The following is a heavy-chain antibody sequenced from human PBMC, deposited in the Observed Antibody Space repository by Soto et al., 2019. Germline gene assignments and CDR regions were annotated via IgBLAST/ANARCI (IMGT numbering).Heavy chain of an antibody. V-gene: IGHV2-5*02. CDR2: IYWDDDK. CDR1: GFSLSTTPVG. Sequence: SGPTLVNPTQTLTLTCTLSGFSLSTTPVGEGWIRQPPGKALEWLALIYWDDDKRYSPSLKSRLTITKDTSKNQVVLTMTNMDPVDTATYYCAHKGGSPYDFWSGFRIGANNWFDPWGQGTLVTVSS. J-gene: IGHJ5*02. D-gene: IGHD3-3*01. CDR3: AHKGGSPYDFWSGFRIGANNWFDP.